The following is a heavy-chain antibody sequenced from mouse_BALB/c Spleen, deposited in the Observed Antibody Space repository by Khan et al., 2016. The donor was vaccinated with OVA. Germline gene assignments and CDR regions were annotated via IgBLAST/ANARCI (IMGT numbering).Heavy chain of an antibody. V-gene: IGHV3-2*02. CDR2: ISYSGVT. CDR1: GYSITSGYA. D-gene: IGHD1-1*01. Sequence: VQLKQSGPGLVKPSQSLSLTCTVTGYSITSGYAWNWIRQFPGNKLEWMGYISYSGVTSYTTSLKSRISITRDPSKNQFFLQLNSVTTEDTATYYCARGNYYGYYFDYWGQGTTLTVSS. CDR3: ARGNYYGYYFDY. J-gene: IGHJ2*01.